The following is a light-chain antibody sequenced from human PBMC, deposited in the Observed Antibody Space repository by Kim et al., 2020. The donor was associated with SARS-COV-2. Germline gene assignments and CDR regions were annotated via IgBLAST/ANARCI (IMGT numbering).Light chain of an antibody. V-gene: IGLV2-14*01. CDR2: DVS. CDR1: SSDVGGYNS. CDR3: SSYTSSSTYV. J-gene: IGLJ1*01. Sequence: QSVLTQPASVSGSPGQSITISCTGTSSDVGGYNSVSWYQQHPGKATKVMIYDVSKRPSGVSNRFSGSKSGNTASLTISGLQAEDEADYYCSSYTSSSTYVCGTGTKVTVL.